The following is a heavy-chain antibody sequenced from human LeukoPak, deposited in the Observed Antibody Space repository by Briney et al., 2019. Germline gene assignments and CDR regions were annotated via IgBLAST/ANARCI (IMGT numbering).Heavy chain of an antibody. D-gene: IGHD3-16*01. CDR2: IYYSGST. Sequence: SVTLSLTCTVSGGSISSSSYYWAWIRQPPGKVLEWVGSIYYSGSTYCNPSLKSRVTISVDPSENLFALKLTFVTAADTVFLYCARLSYGRFFDYWGQGALVTVSS. V-gene: IGHV4-39*01. J-gene: IGHJ4*02. CDR3: ARLSYGRFFDY. CDR1: GGSISSSSYY.